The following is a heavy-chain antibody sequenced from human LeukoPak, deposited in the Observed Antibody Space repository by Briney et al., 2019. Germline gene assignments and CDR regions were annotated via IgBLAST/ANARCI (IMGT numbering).Heavy chain of an antibody. J-gene: IGHJ6*02. V-gene: IGHV7-4-1*02. CDR1: GYTFTSYA. CDR3: ARDIGYSYVLIYYYYGMDV. Sequence: ASVKVSCKASGYTFTSYAVNWVRQAPGQGLEWMGWINTDTGNPTYAQGFTGRFVFSLDTSVSTAYLQISSLKAEDTAVYYCARDIGYSYVLIYYYYGMDVWGQGTTVTVSS. D-gene: IGHD5-18*01. CDR2: INTDTGNP.